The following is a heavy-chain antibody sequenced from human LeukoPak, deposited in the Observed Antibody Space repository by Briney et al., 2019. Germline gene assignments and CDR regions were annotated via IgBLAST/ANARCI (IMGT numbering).Heavy chain of an antibody. CDR1: GGSISSGDYY. Sequence: PSETLSLTCTVSGGSISSGDYYWSWIRQPPGNGLEWIGYIYYSGSTYYNPSLKRRVTISVDTSKNQYSLQLSCVTAADTAVYYRARDLGEAGWPGLDYWGQGTLVTVSS. J-gene: IGHJ4*02. D-gene: IGHD3-10*01. V-gene: IGHV4-30-4*08. CDR2: IYYSGST. CDR3: ARDLGEAGWPGLDY.